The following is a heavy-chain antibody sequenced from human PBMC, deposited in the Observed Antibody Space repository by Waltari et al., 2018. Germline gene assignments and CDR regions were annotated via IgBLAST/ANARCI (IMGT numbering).Heavy chain of an antibody. CDR2: MNPNSGNT. CDR3: ALPDYYDSSGPTGAFDI. J-gene: IGHJ3*02. D-gene: IGHD3-22*01. CDR1: GYTFTSCD. Sequence: QVQLVQSGAEVKKPGASVKVSCKASGYTFTSCDLHWVRQATGQGLEGMGWMNPNSGNTGYAQKFQGRVTITRNTPISTAYMELSSLRSEDTAVYYCALPDYYDSSGPTGAFDIWGQGTMVTVSS. V-gene: IGHV1-8*03.